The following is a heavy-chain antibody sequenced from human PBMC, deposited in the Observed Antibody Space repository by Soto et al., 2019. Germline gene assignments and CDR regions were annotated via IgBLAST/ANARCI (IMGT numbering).Heavy chain of an antibody. CDR1: GFTFSSYG. Sequence: QVQLVESGGGVVQPGRSLRLSCAASGFTFSSYGMHWVRQAPGKGLEWVAVIWYDGSNKYYADSVKGRFTISRDNSKNTLYLQMNSLRAEDTAVYYCARGFGGNSLFASLSVDVWGQGTTVTVSS. J-gene: IGHJ6*02. CDR3: ARGFGGNSLFASLSVDV. D-gene: IGHD2-21*02. V-gene: IGHV3-33*01. CDR2: IWYDGSNK.